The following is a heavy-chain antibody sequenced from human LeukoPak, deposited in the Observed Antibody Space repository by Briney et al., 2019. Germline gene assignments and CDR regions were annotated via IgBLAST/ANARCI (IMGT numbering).Heavy chain of an antibody. CDR1: GYTLTELS. CDR3: ATDQGSGSYVPNLDI. CDR2: FDPEDGET. Sequence: ASVTVSCKVSGYTLTELSMHWVRQAPGKGLEWMGGFDPEDGETIYAQKFQGRVTMTEDTSTDTAYMELSSLRSEDTAVYYCATDQGSGSYVPNLDIWGQGTMVTVSS. D-gene: IGHD3-10*01. J-gene: IGHJ3*02. V-gene: IGHV1-24*01.